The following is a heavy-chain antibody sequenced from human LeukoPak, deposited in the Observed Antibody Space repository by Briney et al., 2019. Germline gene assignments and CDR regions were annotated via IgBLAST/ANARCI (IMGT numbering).Heavy chain of an antibody. CDR1: GFTFSSYS. CDR3: ARAGRPLDAFDI. J-gene: IGHJ3*02. V-gene: IGHV3-21*04. D-gene: IGHD6-6*01. CDR2: ISSSSSYI. Sequence: KAGGSLRLSCAASGFTFSSYSMNWVRQAPGKGLEWVSSISSSSSYIYYADSVKGRFTISRDNAKNSLYLQMNSLRAEDTAVYYCARAGRPLDAFDIWGQGTMVTVSS.